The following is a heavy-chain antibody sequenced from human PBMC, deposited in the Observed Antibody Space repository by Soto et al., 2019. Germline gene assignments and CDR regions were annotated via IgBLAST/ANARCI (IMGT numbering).Heavy chain of an antibody. Sequence: GASVKVSCKASGYTFTGYYMHWVRQAPGQGLEWMGWINPNSGGTNYAQKFQGRVTMTRDTSISTAYMELSRLRSDDTAVYYCARETIAAAGTHWFDPWGQGTLVTVSS. CDR2: INPNSGGT. CDR3: ARETIAAAGTHWFDP. D-gene: IGHD6-13*01. J-gene: IGHJ5*02. V-gene: IGHV1-2*02. CDR1: GYTFTGYY.